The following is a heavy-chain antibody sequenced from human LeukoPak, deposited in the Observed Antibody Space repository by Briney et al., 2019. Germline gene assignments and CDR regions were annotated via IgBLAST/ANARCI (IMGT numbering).Heavy chain of an antibody. Sequence: GGSLRLSCAASGFTFSSYWMTWVRQAPGKGLEWVANIKQDGSDKYYVDSVNGRFTISRDNAKNSLYLQMNSLRAEDTAVYYCARVRHYYDSSGYYSYYFDYWGQGTLVTVSS. CDR2: IKQDGSDK. V-gene: IGHV3-7*01. D-gene: IGHD3-22*01. J-gene: IGHJ4*02. CDR3: ARVRHYYDSSGYYSYYFDY. CDR1: GFTFSSYW.